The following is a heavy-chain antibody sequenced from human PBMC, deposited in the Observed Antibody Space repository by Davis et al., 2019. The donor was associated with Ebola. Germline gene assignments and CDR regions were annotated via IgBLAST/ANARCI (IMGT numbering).Heavy chain of an antibody. D-gene: IGHD6-19*01. CDR3: ARDSSGWYNWFDP. J-gene: IGHJ5*02. Sequence: PSETLSLTCAVSGGSISSSNWWSWVRQPPGKGLEWIGEIYHSGSTNYNPSLKSRVTISVDKSKNQFSLKLSSVTAADTAVYYCARDSSGWYNWFDPWGQGTLVTVSS. CDR2: IYHSGST. CDR1: GGSISSSNW. V-gene: IGHV4-4*02.